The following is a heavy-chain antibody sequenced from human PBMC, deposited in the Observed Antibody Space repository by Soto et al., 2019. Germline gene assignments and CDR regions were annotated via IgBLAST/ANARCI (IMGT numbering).Heavy chain of an antibody. D-gene: IGHD2-2*01. J-gene: IGHJ6*02. V-gene: IGHV1-69*12. CDR3: ARHDCISSSCYYYYYYGLDV. CDR2: IIPIFDTA. CDR1: GGTFSSYG. Sequence: QVQLVQSGAEVKKPGSSVKVSCKASGGTFSSYGISWVRQAPGQGLEWMGGIIPIFDTANYAQKFQGRVTFTADESTSTAYMELSSLGSEDTAVYYCARHDCISSSCYYYYYYGLDVWGLGTTVTVSS.